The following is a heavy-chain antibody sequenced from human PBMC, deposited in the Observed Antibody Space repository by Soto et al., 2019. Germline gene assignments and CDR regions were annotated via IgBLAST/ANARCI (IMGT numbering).Heavy chain of an antibody. CDR1: GYTFTSYA. J-gene: IGHJ6*02. D-gene: IGHD6-19*01. V-gene: IGHV1-3*01. CDR2: INAGNGNT. CDR3: ARDLRSGWYGAAYYYYYGMDV. Sequence: QVQLVQSGAEVKKPGASVKVSCKASGYTFTSYAMHWVRQAPGQRLEWMGWINAGNGNTKYSQKFQGRVTITRDTSASTAYMELSRLRSEDTAMYYCARDLRSGWYGAAYYYYYGMDVWGQGTTVTVSS.